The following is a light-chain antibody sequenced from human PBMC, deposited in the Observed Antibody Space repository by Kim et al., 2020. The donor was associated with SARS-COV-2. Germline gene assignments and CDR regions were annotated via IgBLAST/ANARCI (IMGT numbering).Light chain of an antibody. J-gene: IGKJ1*01. V-gene: IGKV3-15*01. CDR1: QSVSKN. CDR3: QQYNTWPS. CDR2: AAS. Sequence: SGSPGERPTFSCRASQSVSKNLAWYQQKPGQAPRVLIYAASTRATGIPARFSGSGSGTEFTLTISSLQSEDFAVYYCQQYNTWPSFGQGTKVDIK.